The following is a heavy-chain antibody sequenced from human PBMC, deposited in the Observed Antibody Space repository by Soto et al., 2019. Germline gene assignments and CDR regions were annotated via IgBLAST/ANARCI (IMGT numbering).Heavy chain of an antibody. CDR2: IIPIFGTA. V-gene: IGHV1-69*13. CDR1: GGTFSSYA. J-gene: IGHJ4*02. Sequence: SVKVSCKASGGTFSSYAISWVRQAPGQGLEWMGGIIPIFGTANYAQKFQGRVTITADESTSTAYMELSSLRSEDTAVYYCARVEASLVAAPPHWGQGTLVTVSS. CDR3: ARVEASLVAAPPH. D-gene: IGHD6-13*01.